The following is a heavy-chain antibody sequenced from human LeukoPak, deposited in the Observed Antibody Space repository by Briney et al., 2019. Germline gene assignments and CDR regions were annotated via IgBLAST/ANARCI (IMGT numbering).Heavy chain of an antibody. CDR3: ARASSGWADNDY. V-gene: IGHV3-74*01. CDR1: GFTFSSYW. CDR2: INSDGSST. J-gene: IGHJ4*02. Sequence: GGSLRLSCAASGFTFSSYWMHWVRQAPGKGLVWVSRINSDGSSTTYADSVKGRFTISRDNAKTTLYLQMNSLRAEDTAVYYCARASSGWADNDYWGQGTLVTVSS. D-gene: IGHD6-19*01.